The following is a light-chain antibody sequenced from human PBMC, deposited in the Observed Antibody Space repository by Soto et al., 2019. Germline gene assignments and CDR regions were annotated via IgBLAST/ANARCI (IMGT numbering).Light chain of an antibody. V-gene: IGLV2-11*01. J-gene: IGLJ1*01. Sequence: SALTQPRSVSGSPGQSVTISCTGTSSDVGGYKYVSWYQQHPGKAPQLMIYDVSKRPSGVPDRFSGSKSGNTASLTISELQAEDEADYYCYSYAGSYTNVFGTGTKVTVL. CDR3: YSYAGSYTNV. CDR1: SSDVGGYKY. CDR2: DVS.